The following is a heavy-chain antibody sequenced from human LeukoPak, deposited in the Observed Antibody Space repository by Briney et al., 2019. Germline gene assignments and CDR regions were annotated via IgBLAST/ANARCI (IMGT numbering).Heavy chain of an antibody. D-gene: IGHD3-22*01. CDR3: ARDLAIVVVITTRPRGVFDY. CDR1: GYTFTSYA. J-gene: IGHJ4*02. CDR2: INAGNGNT. V-gene: IGHV1-3*01. Sequence: ASVKVSCKASGYTFTSYAMHWVRQAPGQRLAWMGWINAGNGNTKYSQKFQGRVTITRDSSASTAYMELSSLRSEDTAVYYCARDLAIVVVITTRPRGVFDYWGQGTLVTVSS.